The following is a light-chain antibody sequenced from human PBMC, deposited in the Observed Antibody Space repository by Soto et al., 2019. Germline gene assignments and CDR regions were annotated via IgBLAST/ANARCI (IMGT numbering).Light chain of an antibody. CDR2: DSS. J-gene: IGKJ1*01. CDR1: QSVSIH. V-gene: IGKV3-20*01. Sequence: ETVMTQSPGTLSVSLGERATLSCRASQSVSIHLAWYQQKPGQAPRLLIYDSSTRATGFPDRFSGSGSGTDFTLTIIRLEPEDFAVYYCQQYDISPWTFGQGTKVEIK. CDR3: QQYDISPWT.